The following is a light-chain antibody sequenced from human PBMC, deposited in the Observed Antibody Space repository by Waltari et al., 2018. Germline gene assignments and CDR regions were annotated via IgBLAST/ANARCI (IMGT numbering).Light chain of an antibody. CDR2: LNSDGSH. CDR3: QTWGTGTDWT. V-gene: IGLV4-69*01. J-gene: IGLJ3*02. CDR1: SGYGHFA. Sequence: QVVLTQSPSPSASLGASVKLTCTLSSGYGHFAIAWHQHQPEKGPRYLMKLNSDGSHSKGDGIPHRFAGSSSGAERNLTISSLHSGDEADYNCQTWGTGTDWTFGGGTKLTVL.